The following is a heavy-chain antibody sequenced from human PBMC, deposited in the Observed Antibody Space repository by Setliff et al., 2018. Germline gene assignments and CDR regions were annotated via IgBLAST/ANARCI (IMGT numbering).Heavy chain of an antibody. CDR1: GGSFSTYY. CDR3: ASGGFGVYYFAY. D-gene: IGHD2-8*01. J-gene: IGHJ4*02. Sequence: SETLSLTCAVYGGSFSTYYWIWIRQPPGKGLEWIGYIYYSGSTNYNPSLKSRVTISVDTSKNQFSLKLSSVTAADTAVYYCASGGFGVYYFAYWGQGTLVTVSS. CDR2: IYYSGST. V-gene: IGHV4-59*01.